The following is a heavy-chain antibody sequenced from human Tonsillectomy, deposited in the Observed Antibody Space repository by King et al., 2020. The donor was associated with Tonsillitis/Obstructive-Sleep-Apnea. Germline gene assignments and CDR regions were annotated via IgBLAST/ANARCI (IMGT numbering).Heavy chain of an antibody. V-gene: IGHV4-59*01. D-gene: IGHD3-10*01. CDR3: ASHYYGSESRIDH. J-gene: IGHJ4*02. Sequence: KLQESGPGLVKPSETLSLTCTVSGGSISSYYWSWIRQPPGKGLEWIGYIYYSGSTKYNPSLKSRVTISVDTPNNQFSLKLNSVTAADTAVYYCASHYYGSESRIDHWGQGTLVTVSS. CDR2: IYYSGST. CDR1: GGSISSYY.